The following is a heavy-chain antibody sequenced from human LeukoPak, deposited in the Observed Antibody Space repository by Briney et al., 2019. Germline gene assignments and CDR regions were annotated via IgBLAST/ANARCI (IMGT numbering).Heavy chain of an antibody. J-gene: IGHJ5*02. CDR1: GXPLSDHY. CDR2: INPRGST. CDR3: AREPGYCSGGSCYGGWFDP. V-gene: IGHV4-34*01. Sequence: PSETLSLTCAVYGXPLSDHYWSWFRQPPGKGLEWIGEINPRGSTIYNPSLKSRVTISVDTSKNQFSLNLSSVTAADTAVYYCAREPGYCSGGSCYGGWFDPWGQGTLVTVSS. D-gene: IGHD2-15*01.